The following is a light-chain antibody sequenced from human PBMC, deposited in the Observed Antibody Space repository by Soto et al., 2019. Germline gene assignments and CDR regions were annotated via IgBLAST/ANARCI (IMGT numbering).Light chain of an antibody. CDR1: QSVTTN. Sequence: EIVMTQSPATLSVPPGERATLSCRASQSVTTNFAWYQQKPGQAPRLLIYGASTRATGIPARFSGSGSGTEFTLTISSLQSEDFAVYYCQQYNNWPPVFGQGTKVDIK. V-gene: IGKV3-15*01. J-gene: IGKJ1*01. CDR3: QQYNNWPPV. CDR2: GAS.